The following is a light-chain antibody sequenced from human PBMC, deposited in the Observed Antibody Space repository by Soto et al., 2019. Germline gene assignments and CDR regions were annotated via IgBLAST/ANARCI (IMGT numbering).Light chain of an antibody. CDR1: SSNIGPGYD. V-gene: IGLV1-40*01. CDR3: QSYDRSLSGAV. Sequence: QSVLWQPPSVSGAPGQRVTISCTGSSSNIGPGYDVHWYQQLPGTAPKLLIYSNTNRPSGVPDRFSGSRSGTSASLAITGLQAEDEADYSFQSYDRSLSGAVFGNGTKGTVL. CDR2: SNT. J-gene: IGLJ1*01.